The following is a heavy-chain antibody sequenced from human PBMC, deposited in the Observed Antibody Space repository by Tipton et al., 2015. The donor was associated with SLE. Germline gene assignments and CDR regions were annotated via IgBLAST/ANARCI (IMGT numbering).Heavy chain of an antibody. CDR2: IRSKVYGGTS. Sequence: SLRLSCTASGFIFGDYAMSWFRQAPGKGLEWVGFIRSKVYGGTSEYAASVKGRFSISIDNSKRNAYLQMNSLKTEDTAVYYCARGARGPDYWGQGTLVTVSS. V-gene: IGHV3-49*03. J-gene: IGHJ4*02. CDR3: ARGARGPDY. CDR1: GFIFGDYA. D-gene: IGHD6-6*01.